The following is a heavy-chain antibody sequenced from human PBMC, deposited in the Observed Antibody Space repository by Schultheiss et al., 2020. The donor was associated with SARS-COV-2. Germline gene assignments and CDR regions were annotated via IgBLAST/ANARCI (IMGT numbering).Heavy chain of an antibody. CDR1: GYTFTSYG. CDR2: FPENGES. CDR3: ALQRGGKDAFDI. J-gene: IGHJ3*02. D-gene: IGHD3-16*01. V-gene: IGHV1-24*01. Sequence: ASVKVSCKASGYTFTSYGISWVRQSPGQGLEWMGGFPENGESINAHHFEGRVTMTEDTSTDTAYMELSSLRSEDTAVYYCALQRGGKDAFDIWGQGTMVTVSS.